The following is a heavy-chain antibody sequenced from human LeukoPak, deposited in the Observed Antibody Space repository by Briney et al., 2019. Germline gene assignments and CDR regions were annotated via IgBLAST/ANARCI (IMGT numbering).Heavy chain of an antibody. CDR1: GYTFTSYG. CDR2: ISAYNGNT. J-gene: IGHJ6*02. Sequence: RRASVKVSCKASGYTFTSYGISWVRQAPGQGLEWMGWISAYNGNTNYAQKLQGRVAMTTDTSTSTAYMELRSLRSDDTAVYYCGIAAAGTAYYYYGMDVWGQGTTVTVSS. V-gene: IGHV1-18*01. CDR3: GIAAAGTAYYYYGMDV. D-gene: IGHD6-13*01.